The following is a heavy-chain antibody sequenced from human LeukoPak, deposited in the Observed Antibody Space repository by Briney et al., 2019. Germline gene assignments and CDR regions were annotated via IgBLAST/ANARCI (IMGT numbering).Heavy chain of an antibody. D-gene: IGHD3-22*01. CDR3: AREGGYYDSSGYYRAGY. CDR2: IYSGGST. J-gene: IGHJ4*02. Sequence: PGGSLRLSCAASGFTFSNHWMTWVRQAPGKGLEWVSVIYSGGSTYYADSVKGRFTISRDNSKNTLYLQMNSLRAEDTAVYYCAREGGYYDSSGYYRAGYWGQGTLVTVSS. CDR1: GFTFSNHW. V-gene: IGHV3-66*01.